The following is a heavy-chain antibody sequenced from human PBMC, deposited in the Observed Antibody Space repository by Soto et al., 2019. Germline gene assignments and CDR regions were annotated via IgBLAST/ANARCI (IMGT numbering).Heavy chain of an antibody. D-gene: IGHD5-18*01. J-gene: IGHJ4*02. Sequence: QVQLVESGGGVVQPGRSLRLSCAASGFTFSSSAMHWVRQAPGKGLEWVAVISYDGSNKYYADSVKGRFTISRDNSENTLYLHMSSLRAEDTAVYYCRRDSFDGYSYGTIDYWGQGTQVTVSS. CDR2: ISYDGSNK. CDR1: GFTFSSSA. CDR3: RRDSFDGYSYGTIDY. V-gene: IGHV3-30-3*01.